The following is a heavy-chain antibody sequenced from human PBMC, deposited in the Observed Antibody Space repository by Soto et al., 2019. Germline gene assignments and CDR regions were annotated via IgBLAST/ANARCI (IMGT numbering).Heavy chain of an antibody. J-gene: IGHJ1*01. CDR1: GGSISSSNW. Sequence: QVQLQESGPGLVKPSGTLSLTCAVSGGSISSSNWWSWVRQPPGKGLEWIGEIYHSGSTNYNPSLKSRVTISVDKSKNQFSLKLSSVTAADTAVYYCARVRTYCGGDCTPRRYFQHWGQGTLVTVSS. V-gene: IGHV4-4*02. CDR2: IYHSGST. D-gene: IGHD2-21*02. CDR3: ARVRTYCGGDCTPRRYFQH.